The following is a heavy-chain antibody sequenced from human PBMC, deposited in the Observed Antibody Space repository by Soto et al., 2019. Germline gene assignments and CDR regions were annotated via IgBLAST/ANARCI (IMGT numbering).Heavy chain of an antibody. D-gene: IGHD3-22*01. CDR2: IIPSLATA. CDR1: GGTFSNYA. Sequence: QVQLVQSGAEVKKPGSSVKVSCEASGGTFSNYAISWVRQAPGQGLECMGGIIPSLATANYAQKFQGRVTITADESTRTVYMELSSLRSEDTAVYYCARVEAGAYYQVYYGMDVWGQGTTVTVSS. J-gene: IGHJ6*02. V-gene: IGHV1-69*11. CDR3: ARVEAGAYYQVYYGMDV.